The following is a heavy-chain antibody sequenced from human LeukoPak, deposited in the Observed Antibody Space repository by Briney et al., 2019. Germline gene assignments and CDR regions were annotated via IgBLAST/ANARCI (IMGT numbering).Heavy chain of an antibody. V-gene: IGHV4-39*07. CDR3: ARQRGYYGSGSIDP. CDR2: IYYSGST. Sequence: PSETLSLTCTVSGGSISSSGYYWGWIRQPPGKGLEWIGSIYYSGSTYYNPSLKSRVTTSVDTSKNRFSLKLSSVTAADAAVYYCARQRGYYGSGSIDPWGQGTLVTVSS. D-gene: IGHD3-10*01. CDR1: GGSISSSGYY. J-gene: IGHJ5*02.